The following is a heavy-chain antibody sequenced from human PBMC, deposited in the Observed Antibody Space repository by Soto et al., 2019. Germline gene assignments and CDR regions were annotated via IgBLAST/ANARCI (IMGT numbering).Heavy chain of an antibody. CDR1: AGSISTINYY. Sequence: QVQLQESGPGLVRPSQILSLTCTVSAGSISTINYYWSWIRQHPEKGLEWIGYISYSGSTFYHSSLKSRVTISLDTSKKQFSLTLTSVTAADTAVYYCARSAQWDGFDPWGQGTMVTVSS. CDR3: ARSAQWDGFDP. V-gene: IGHV4-31*03. J-gene: IGHJ3*01. CDR2: ISYSGST. D-gene: IGHD2-8*01.